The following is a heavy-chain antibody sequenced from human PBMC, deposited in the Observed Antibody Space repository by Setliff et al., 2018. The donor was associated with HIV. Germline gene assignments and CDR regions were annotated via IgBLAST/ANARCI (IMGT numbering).Heavy chain of an antibody. J-gene: IGHJ4*01. Sequence: AGGSLRLSCAASGLTFSSYAMSWVRQAPGKGLEWVSTINTNGGTTYYRDSVKGRFTISRDNSKNTLYLQMNGLRAEDTALYYCAREPSYCGHDCCSLLDYWGQGTLVTVSS. CDR3: AREPSYCGHDCCSLLDY. CDR2: INTNGGTT. CDR1: GLTFSSYA. V-gene: IGHV3-23*01. D-gene: IGHD2-21*02.